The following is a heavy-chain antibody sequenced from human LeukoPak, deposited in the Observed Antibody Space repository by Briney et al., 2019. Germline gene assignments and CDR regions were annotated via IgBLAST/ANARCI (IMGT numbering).Heavy chain of an antibody. CDR1: GFIFSSFW. D-gene: IGHD4-23*01. J-gene: IGHJ4*02. CDR3: ARGRPHGNDY. CDR2: IKEDGSEK. V-gene: IGHV3-7*01. Sequence: GGSLRLSCAASGFIFSSFWMSWVRQAPGKGLEWVANIKEDGSEKYYVDSVRGRFTISRDSAKNTLYLQMNSLRVEDTAVYYCARGRPHGNDYWGQGTLVTVSS.